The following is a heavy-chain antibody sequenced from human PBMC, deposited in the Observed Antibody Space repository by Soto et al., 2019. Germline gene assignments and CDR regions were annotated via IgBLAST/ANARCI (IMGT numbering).Heavy chain of an antibody. CDR3: ALQYSSSWYYFDY. V-gene: IGHV3-48*01. CDR2: ISSSSSTI. Sequence: GGSLRLSCAASGFTFSSYSMNWVRQAPGKGLEWVSYISSSSSTIYYADSVKGRFTISRDNAKNSLYLQMNSLRAEDTAVYYCALQYSSSWYYFDYWGQGTLVTVSS. D-gene: IGHD6-13*01. J-gene: IGHJ4*02. CDR1: GFTFSSYS.